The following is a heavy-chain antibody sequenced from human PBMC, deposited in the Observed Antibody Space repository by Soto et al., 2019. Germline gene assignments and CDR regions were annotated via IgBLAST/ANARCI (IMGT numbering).Heavy chain of an antibody. J-gene: IGHJ6*02. V-gene: IGHV1-69*13. CDR1: GYTFTSYG. CDR3: ASSTLGDTIFGVVTPNHYYYGMDV. D-gene: IGHD3-3*01. CDR2: IIPIFGTA. Sequence: GASVKVSCKASGYTFTSYGISWVRQAPGQGLEWMGGIIPIFGTANYAQKFQGRVTITADESTSTAYMELSSLRSEDTAVYYCASSTLGDTIFGVVTPNHYYYGMDVWGQGTTVTVSS.